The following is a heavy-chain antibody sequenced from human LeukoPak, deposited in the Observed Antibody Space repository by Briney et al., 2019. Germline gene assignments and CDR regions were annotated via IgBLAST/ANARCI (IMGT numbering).Heavy chain of an antibody. V-gene: IGHV1-2*02. CDR3: ARGLSVADTPLHWLDP. Sequence: GASVKVSCKASGYAFTDYFMHWVRQAPGQGLEWMGWINPNSGGTNYAQKFQGRVTMTRDTSISTAYMELSSLRSDDTAVYYCARGLSVADTPLHWLDPWGQGTLVTVSS. CDR1: GYAFTDYF. CDR2: INPNSGGT. J-gene: IGHJ5*02. D-gene: IGHD6-19*01.